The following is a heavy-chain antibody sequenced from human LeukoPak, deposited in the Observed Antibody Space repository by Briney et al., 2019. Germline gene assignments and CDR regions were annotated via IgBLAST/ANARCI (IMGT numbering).Heavy chain of an antibody. J-gene: IGHJ4*02. D-gene: IGHD3-9*01. Sequence: PGGSLRLSCAASGFTFSTYGMNWVRQAPGKGLEWVAVIWYDGSQRHYADSVKGRFTISRDNSKNTLYLQMNSLRAEDTAVYYCAKDGLFDSTGYYYDDWGQETLVTVSS. CDR3: AKDGLFDSTGYYYDD. CDR1: GFTFSTYG. CDR2: IWYDGSQR. V-gene: IGHV3-33*06.